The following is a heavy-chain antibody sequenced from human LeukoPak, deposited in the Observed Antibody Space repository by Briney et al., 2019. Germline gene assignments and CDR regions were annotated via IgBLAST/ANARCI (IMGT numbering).Heavy chain of an antibody. CDR3: ARENMGLEMATIRGLWYYYGMDV. CDR2: ISSNGGST. D-gene: IGHD5-24*01. J-gene: IGHJ6*02. CDR1: GFTFSSYA. V-gene: IGHV3-64*01. Sequence: SGGSLRLSCAASGFTFSSYAMHWVRQAPGKGLEYVSAISSNGGSTYYANSVKGRFTISRDNSKNTLYLQMGSLRAEDMAVYYCARENMGLEMATIRGLWYYYGMDVWGQGTTVTVSS.